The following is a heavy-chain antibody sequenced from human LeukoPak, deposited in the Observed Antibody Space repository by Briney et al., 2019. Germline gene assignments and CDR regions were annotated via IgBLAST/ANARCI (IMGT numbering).Heavy chain of an antibody. CDR2: ISGSGAKT. CDR1: GFTFSTYA. D-gene: IGHD3-22*01. V-gene: IGHV3-23*01. CDR3: AKEKYSSGFFDY. Sequence: GGSLRLSCAASGFTFSTYAMSWVRQAPGRGLEWVSAISGSGAKTYYADSVKGRFTISRDNSKNTLYLQMKSLRAEDTAVYSCAKEKYSSGFFDYWGQGTLVTVSS. J-gene: IGHJ4*02.